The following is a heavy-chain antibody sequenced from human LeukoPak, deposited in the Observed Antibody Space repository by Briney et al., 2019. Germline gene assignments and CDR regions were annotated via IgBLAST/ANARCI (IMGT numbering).Heavy chain of an antibody. V-gene: IGHV4-39*07. D-gene: IGHD3-10*01. CDR1: GGSISSSSYY. Sequence: PSETLSLTCTVSGGSISSSSYYWGWIRQPPGKGLEWIGEIYHSGSTNYSPSLKSRVTISVDKSKNQCSLKLSSVTAADTAVYYCARAVRGVPFDYWGQGTLVTVSS. CDR2: IYHSGST. CDR3: ARAVRGVPFDY. J-gene: IGHJ4*02.